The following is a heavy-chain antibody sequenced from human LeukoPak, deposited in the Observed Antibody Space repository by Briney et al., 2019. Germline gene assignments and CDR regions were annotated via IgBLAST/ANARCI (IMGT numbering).Heavy chain of an antibody. D-gene: IGHD6-19*01. J-gene: IGHJ4*02. V-gene: IGHV3-48*01. CDR3: AKARSSGWYFDY. CDR1: GFTFSSYS. Sequence: PGGSLRLSCAASGFTFSSYSMTWVRQAPGMGLEWISYIWDSGTPIYYADSVKGRFTISRDNANNLVYLQMNSVRAEDTAVYYCAKARSSGWYFDYWGQGTLVTVSS. CDR2: IWDSGTPI.